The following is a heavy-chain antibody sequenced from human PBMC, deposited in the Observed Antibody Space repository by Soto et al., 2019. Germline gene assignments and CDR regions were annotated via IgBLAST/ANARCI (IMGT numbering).Heavy chain of an antibody. CDR2: INHSGST. V-gene: IGHV4-34*01. CDR1: GGSFSGYY. Sequence: TSETLSLTCAVYGGSFSGYYWSWIRQPPGKGLEWIGEINHSGSTNYNPSLKSRVTISVDTSKNQFSLKLSSVTAADTAVYYCARGPYYYGSGSYFALSKVFDYWGQGTLVTVSS. D-gene: IGHD3-10*01. J-gene: IGHJ4*02. CDR3: ARGPYYYGSGSYFALSKVFDY.